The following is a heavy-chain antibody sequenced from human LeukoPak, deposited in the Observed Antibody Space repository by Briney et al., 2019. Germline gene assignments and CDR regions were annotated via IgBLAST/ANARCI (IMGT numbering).Heavy chain of an antibody. Sequence: ASVKVSCKASGYTFTGYYMHWVRQAPGQGLEWMGWINPNSGGTNYAQKFQGRVTMTRDTSISTAYMELSRLRSDDTAVYYCARVFVTMVRGVTPFDYWGQGTLVTVSS. V-gene: IGHV1-2*02. CDR3: ARVFVTMVRGVTPFDY. CDR2: INPNSGGT. J-gene: IGHJ4*02. CDR1: GYTFTGYY. D-gene: IGHD3-10*01.